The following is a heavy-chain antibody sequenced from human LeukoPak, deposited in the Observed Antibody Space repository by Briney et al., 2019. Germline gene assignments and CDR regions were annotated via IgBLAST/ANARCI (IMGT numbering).Heavy chain of an antibody. V-gene: IGHV3-21*04. D-gene: IGHD1-14*01. CDR2: ITRSGTYI. J-gene: IGHJ4*02. CDR3: ARGRNGGQPLGY. CDR1: GFTFSNYN. Sequence: GGSLRLSCAASGFTFSNYNMNWVRQAPGKAMEWVSSITRSGTYIFYADSVKGRFTISRDNAKNSLYLQMDSLRSDDTAVYYCARGRNGGQPLGYWGQGTLVTVSS.